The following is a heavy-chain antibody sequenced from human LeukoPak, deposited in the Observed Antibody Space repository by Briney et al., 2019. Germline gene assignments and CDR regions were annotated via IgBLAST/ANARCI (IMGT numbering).Heavy chain of an antibody. V-gene: IGHV3-15*07. CDR2: IKSKVDGGAI. CDR3: ATDTFYMKGFDP. D-gene: IGHD2/OR15-2a*01. J-gene: IGHJ5*02. CDR1: GFNFGNAW. Sequence: PGGSLRLSCAASGFNFGNAWMYWVRQAPGKGLEWVSRIKSKVDGGAIDYPTPVKARFTMSRDDSRNILYLQMNSLKTEDTARYYCATDTFYMKGFDPWGQGTQVIVSS.